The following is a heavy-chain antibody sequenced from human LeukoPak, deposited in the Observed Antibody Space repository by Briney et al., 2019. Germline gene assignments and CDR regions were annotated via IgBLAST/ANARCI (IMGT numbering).Heavy chain of an antibody. J-gene: IGHJ4*02. CDR1: GFTFSSYW. CDR2: INQDGSEE. CDR3: ARAPEGSGSSYYFDY. Sequence: PGGSLRLSCAASGFTFSSYWMSWVRQAPGEGLEWVANINQDGSEEYYVDSVKGRFTISRDNAKNSLYLQMNSLRAEDTAVYYCARAPEGSGSSYYFDYWGQGTLVTVSS. V-gene: IGHV3-7*01. D-gene: IGHD3-10*01.